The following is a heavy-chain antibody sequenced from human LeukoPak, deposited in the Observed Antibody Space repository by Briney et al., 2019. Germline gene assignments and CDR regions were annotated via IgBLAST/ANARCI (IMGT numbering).Heavy chain of an antibody. CDR1: GFSFSTYG. CDR3: ARAGIDNALDY. D-gene: IGHD2-2*01. V-gene: IGHV3-33*01. J-gene: IGHJ4*02. CDR2: IWYDGSNK. Sequence: GRSLRLSCAASGFSFSTYGMHWVRQAPGKGLEWVAIIWYDGSNKYFADSVMGRFTISKDNSKNTVYLQMNSLRIEDTAVYHCARAGIDNALDYWGPGTQVTVSS.